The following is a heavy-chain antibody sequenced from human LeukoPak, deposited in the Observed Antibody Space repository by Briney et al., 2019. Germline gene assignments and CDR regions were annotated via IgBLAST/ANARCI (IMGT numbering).Heavy chain of an antibody. D-gene: IGHD2-2*02. CDR3: TTQLLYEHNFDY. Sequence: SGGSLRLSCAASGFTFSSYAMRWVRQAPGKGLEWVGRIKSKTDGGTTDYAAPVKGRFTISREDSENTLYLQMHSLKTEDTAVSYCTTQLLYEHNFDYWGQGTLVTVSS. J-gene: IGHJ4*02. CDR1: GFTFSSYA. V-gene: IGHV3-15*01. CDR2: IKSKTDGGTT.